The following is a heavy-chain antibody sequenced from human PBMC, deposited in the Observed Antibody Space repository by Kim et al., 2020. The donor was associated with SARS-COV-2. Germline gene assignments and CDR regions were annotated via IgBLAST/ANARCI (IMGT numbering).Heavy chain of an antibody. Sequence: AQKFQGRVTITADESTSTAYMELSSLRSEDTAVHYCARGNRVVYAGVGFDYWGQGTLVTVSS. V-gene: IGHV1-69*01. CDR3: ARGNRVVYAGVGFDY. J-gene: IGHJ4*02. D-gene: IGHD2-8*02.